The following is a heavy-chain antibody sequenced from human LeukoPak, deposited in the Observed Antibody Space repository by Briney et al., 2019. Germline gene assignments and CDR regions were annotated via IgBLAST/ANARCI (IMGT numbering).Heavy chain of an antibody. D-gene: IGHD3-22*01. V-gene: IGHV1-8*02. CDR3: ARLATTETYYYDSSGYYGDDY. CDR2: MNPNSGNT. CDR1: GYTFTSYD. J-gene: IGHJ4*02. Sequence: ASVKVSCKASGYTFTSYDINWVRQATGQGLEWMGWMNPNSGNTGYAQKFQGRVTMTRNTSISTAYMELSSLRSEDTAVYYCARLATTETYYYDSSGYYGDDYWGQGTLVTVSS.